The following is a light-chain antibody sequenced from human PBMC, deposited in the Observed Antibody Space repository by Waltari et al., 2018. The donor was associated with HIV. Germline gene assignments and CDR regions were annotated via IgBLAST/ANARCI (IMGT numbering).Light chain of an antibody. CDR2: KAS. V-gene: IGKV1-5*03. CDR3: LQYKDFPLT. CDR1: QTSSRW. J-gene: IGKJ4*02. Sequence: DIQMTQSPSPLSASVGDRVPIPSRASQTSSRWLDWYQQKPGKAPKLLIYKASSLESGVPSRFSGSGSGTEFTLTISSLQPDDFATYYCLQYKDFPLTFGGGTKVEIK.